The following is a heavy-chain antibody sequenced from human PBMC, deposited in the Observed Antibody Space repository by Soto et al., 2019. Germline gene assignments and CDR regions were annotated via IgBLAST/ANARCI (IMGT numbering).Heavy chain of an antibody. J-gene: IGHJ4*02. CDR1: GYRSTAYY. Sequence: ASVKVSCKASGYRSTAYYIHGVRQAPGQGLEWMGRMNLDTGGTTYAQKFQGRVTMTRDTSISTAYLEVSSVKSDDTAMYYCARDGNFAFRGYSFAFDFWGQGTLVTVSS. CDR3: ARDGNFAFRGYSFAFDF. V-gene: IGHV1-2*06. CDR2: MNLDTGGT. D-gene: IGHD5-18*01.